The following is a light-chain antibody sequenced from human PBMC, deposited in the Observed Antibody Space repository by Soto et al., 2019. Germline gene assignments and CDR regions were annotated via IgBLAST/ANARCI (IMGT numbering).Light chain of an antibody. CDR1: SSDVGGYNY. J-gene: IGLJ3*02. Sequence: QSVLTQPPSASGSPGQSVTISCTGTSSDVGGYNYVSWYQQHPGKAPKLIIYGVTKRPSGVPDRFSGSKFGNTASLTVSGLQAEDEADYYCSSYAGSNTWVFGGGTKLTVL. V-gene: IGLV2-8*01. CDR3: SSYAGSNTWV. CDR2: GVT.